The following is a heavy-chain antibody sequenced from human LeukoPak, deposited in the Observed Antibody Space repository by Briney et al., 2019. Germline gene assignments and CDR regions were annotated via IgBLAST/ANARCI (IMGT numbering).Heavy chain of an antibody. J-gene: IGHJ4*02. D-gene: IGHD6-19*01. CDR1: GGSFSGYY. CDR2: INHSGST. CDR3: ARFRGARYSSGWWIDY. V-gene: IGHV4-34*01. Sequence: KPSETLSLTCAVYGGSFSGYYWSWIRQPPGKGLEWIGEINHSGSTNYNPSLKSRVTISVDTSKNQFSLKLSSVTAADTAVYYCARFRGARYSSGWWIDYWGQGTLVTVSS.